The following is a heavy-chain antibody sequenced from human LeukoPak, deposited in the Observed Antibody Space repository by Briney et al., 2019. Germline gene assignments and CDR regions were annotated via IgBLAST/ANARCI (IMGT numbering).Heavy chain of an antibody. CDR1: GGSISSYY. V-gene: IGHV4-4*07. Sequence: SETLSLTCTVSGGSISSYYWSWIRQPAGKRLEWIGRIYTSGSTNYNPSLKSRVTMSVDTSKNQFSLKLSSVTAADTAVYYCAREVDTAMASHFDYWGQGTLVTVSS. CDR2: IYTSGST. J-gene: IGHJ4*02. CDR3: AREVDTAMASHFDY. D-gene: IGHD5-18*01.